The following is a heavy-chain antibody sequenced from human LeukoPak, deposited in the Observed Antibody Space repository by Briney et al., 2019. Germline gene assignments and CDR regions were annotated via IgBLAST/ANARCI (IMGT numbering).Heavy chain of an antibody. CDR1: GYTFTGYY. Sequence: VASVKVSCKTSGYTFTGYYMHWVRQAPGQGLEWMGWINPNSGGTNYAQRFQGRVTMTRDTSMSTAYMELSRLRSDDSAVYYCARYSYDSSGSSSDAFDIWGQGTMVTVSS. D-gene: IGHD3-22*01. V-gene: IGHV1-2*02. J-gene: IGHJ3*02. CDR2: INPNSGGT. CDR3: ARYSYDSSGSSSDAFDI.